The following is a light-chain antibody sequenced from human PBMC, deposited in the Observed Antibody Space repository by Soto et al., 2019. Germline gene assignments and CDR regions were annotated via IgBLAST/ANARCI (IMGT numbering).Light chain of an antibody. Sequence: DIQMTQSPSTLSASVGDTVTITCRASQNIGTSLAWYQQTPGKAPKLLISDASTLESGVPSRFGGSGSGTEFTLTISSLQPDDFATYYCQHYKMYSPWTFGQGTKVDIK. V-gene: IGKV1-5*01. CDR1: QNIGTS. CDR2: DAS. CDR3: QHYKMYSPWT. J-gene: IGKJ1*01.